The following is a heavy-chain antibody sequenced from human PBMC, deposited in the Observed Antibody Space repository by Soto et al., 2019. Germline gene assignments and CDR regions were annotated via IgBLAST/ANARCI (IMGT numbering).Heavy chain of an antibody. J-gene: IGHJ4*02. V-gene: IGHV4-34*01. CDR1: GGSFSGYY. CDR3: ARGPRYSSGWYGY. D-gene: IGHD6-19*01. CDR2: INHSGST. Sequence: KASETLSLTCAVYGGSFSGYYWSWIRQPPGKGLEWIGEINHSGSTNYNPSLKSRVTISVDTSKNQFPLKLSSVTAADTAVYYCARGPRYSSGWYGYWGQGTLVTVSS.